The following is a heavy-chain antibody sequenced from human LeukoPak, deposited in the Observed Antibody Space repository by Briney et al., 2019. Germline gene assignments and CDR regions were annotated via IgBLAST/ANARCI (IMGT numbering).Heavy chain of an antibody. Sequence: ASVKVSCKASGYTFTSYAMHWVRQAPGQRLEWMGWINAGNGNTKYSQKFQGRVTITRDTSASTAYMELSSLRSEDTAVYYCARGDSQGVTIFFWGRGTLVTVSS. J-gene: IGHJ4*02. CDR1: GYTFTSYA. CDR3: ARGDSQGVTIFF. D-gene: IGHD3-9*01. CDR2: INAGNGNT. V-gene: IGHV1-3*01.